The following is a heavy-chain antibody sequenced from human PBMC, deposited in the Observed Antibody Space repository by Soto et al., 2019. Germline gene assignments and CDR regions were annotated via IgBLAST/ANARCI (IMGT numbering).Heavy chain of an antibody. CDR1: GFTFSHTD. CDR3: ATDLVGSDD. Sequence: GGSLRLSCAASGFTFSHTDMTWVRQAPAKGLEWVSTITTSGDDTYYTDSVKGRFIISRDNSKNTLYLQMNSLRAEDTAVYYCATDLVGSDDWGQGTLVTVS. D-gene: IGHD1-26*01. J-gene: IGHJ4*02. V-gene: IGHV3-23*01. CDR2: ITTSGDDT.